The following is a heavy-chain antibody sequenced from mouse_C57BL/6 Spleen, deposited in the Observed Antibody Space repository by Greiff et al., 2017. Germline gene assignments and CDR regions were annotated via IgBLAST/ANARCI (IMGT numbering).Heavy chain of an antibody. D-gene: IGHD3-3*01. CDR2: ISRGGSYT. CDR1: GFNFSSYG. J-gene: IGHJ1*03. CDR3: AGDEGLDV. Sequence: EVKLVESGGDLVKPGGSLKLSCAASGFNFSSYGMSWVRQTPDKRLEWVATISRGGSYTYYPDSVKGRFTISRDNANNTLYQQKSSLKSEDTAKYYGAGDEGLDVWGTGTTVTVSS. V-gene: IGHV5-6*01.